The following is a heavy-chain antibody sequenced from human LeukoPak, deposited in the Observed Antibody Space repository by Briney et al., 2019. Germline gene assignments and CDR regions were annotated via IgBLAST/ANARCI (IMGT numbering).Heavy chain of an antibody. Sequence: PSRTLSLTCTVSGGSISSGGYYWSWIRQHPGKGLEWIGYIYYSGSTYYNPSLKSRVTISVDTSKNQFSLKLSSVTAADTAVYYCANTYYYDSSGYAAFDIWGQGTMVTVSS. CDR2: IYYSGST. D-gene: IGHD3-22*01. CDR3: ANTYYYDSSGYAAFDI. CDR1: GGSISSGGYY. V-gene: IGHV4-31*03. J-gene: IGHJ3*02.